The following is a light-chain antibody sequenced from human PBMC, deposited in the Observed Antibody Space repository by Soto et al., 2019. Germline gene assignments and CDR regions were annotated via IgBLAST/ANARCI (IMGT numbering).Light chain of an antibody. V-gene: IGKV3-20*01. CDR1: QSVDSTF. J-gene: IGKJ1*01. Sequence: EIVLTQSPGSLSLSPGERATLSCRASQSVDSTFFAWYQKKPGQAPRLLIYGASKRGTGVPDRFSGSGSGTDFTLTNSSLEPEDFAVYYCQQYMSSVTFGQGTKVEI. CDR3: QQYMSSVT. CDR2: GAS.